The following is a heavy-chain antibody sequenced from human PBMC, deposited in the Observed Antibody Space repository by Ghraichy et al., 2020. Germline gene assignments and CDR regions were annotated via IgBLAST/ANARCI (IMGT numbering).Heavy chain of an antibody. Sequence: SLRLSCAASGFTFSSYGMHWVRQAPGKGLEWVAVISYDGSNKYYADSVKGRFTISRDNSKNTLYLQMNSLRAEDTAVYYCAKDGAAATLDYYYGMDVWGQGTTVTVSS. J-gene: IGHJ6*02. V-gene: IGHV3-30*18. CDR2: ISYDGSNK. CDR1: GFTFSSYG. D-gene: IGHD6-13*01. CDR3: AKDGAAATLDYYYGMDV.